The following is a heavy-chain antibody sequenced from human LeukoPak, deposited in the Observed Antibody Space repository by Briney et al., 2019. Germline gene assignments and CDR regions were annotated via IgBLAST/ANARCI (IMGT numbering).Heavy chain of an antibody. J-gene: IGHJ4*02. CDR3: ARAPLVIVVTAFDY. V-gene: IGHV4-34*01. CDR2: INHSGST. Sequence: SETLSLTCAVYGGSFSGYYWSWIRQPPGKGLEWIGEINHSGSTNYNPSLKSRVNISVDTSKKQFSLKLSSVTAADTAVYYCARAPLVIVVTAFDYWGQGTLVTVSS. CDR1: GGSFSGYY. D-gene: IGHD2/OR15-2a*01.